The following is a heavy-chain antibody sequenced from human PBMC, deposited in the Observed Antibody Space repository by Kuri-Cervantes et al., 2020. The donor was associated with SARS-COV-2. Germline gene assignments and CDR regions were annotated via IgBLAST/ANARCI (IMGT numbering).Heavy chain of an antibody. D-gene: IGHD1-26*01. Sequence: GSLRLSCTVSGGSISSSSYYWGWIRQPPGKGLEWIGYIYYSGSTNYNPSLKSRVTISVDTSKNQFSLKLSSVTAADTAVYYCARHLSGSYWFDPWGQGTLVTVSS. V-gene: IGHV4-39*01. CDR2: IYYSGST. CDR3: ARHLSGSYWFDP. CDR1: GGSISSSSYY. J-gene: IGHJ5*02.